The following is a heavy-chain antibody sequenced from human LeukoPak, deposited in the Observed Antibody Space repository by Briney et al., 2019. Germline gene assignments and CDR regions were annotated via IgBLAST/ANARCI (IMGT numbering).Heavy chain of an antibody. Sequence: GGSLRLSCAASGFTFSRHAIHWVRQAPGKGLEWVAVISDDGSNEYYADSVKGRFTVSRDNSKNTLYLQMNSLRVEDTAVYYCAKKRRYFDWLSGLWGQGTLVTVSS. J-gene: IGHJ4*02. CDR2: ISDDGSNE. CDR1: GFTFSRHA. D-gene: IGHD3-9*01. CDR3: AKKRRYFDWLSGL. V-gene: IGHV3-30-3*02.